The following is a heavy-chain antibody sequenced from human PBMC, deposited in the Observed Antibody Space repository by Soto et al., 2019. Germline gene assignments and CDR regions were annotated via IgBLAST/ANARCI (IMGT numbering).Heavy chain of an antibody. D-gene: IGHD6-13*01. J-gene: IGHJ6*02. V-gene: IGHV3-7*01. CDR3: ARYSSSWYGEFYYYYYGMDV. Sequence: HPGGSLRLSCAASGFTFSSYWMSWVRQAPGKGLEWVANIKQDGSEKYYVDSVKGRFTISRDNAKNSLYLQMNSLRAEDTAVYYCARYSSSWYGEFYYYYYGMDVWGQGTTVTVSS. CDR2: IKQDGSEK. CDR1: GFTFSSYW.